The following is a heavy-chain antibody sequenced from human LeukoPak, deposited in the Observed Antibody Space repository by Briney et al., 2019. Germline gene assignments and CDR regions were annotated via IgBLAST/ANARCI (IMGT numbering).Heavy chain of an antibody. V-gene: IGHV3-33*06. CDR3: AKEGSSGWPYYFDY. D-gene: IGHD6-19*01. CDR2: IWYDGSNK. Sequence: GRSLRLSCAASGFTFSSYGMHWVRQAPGKGLEWVAVIWYDGSNKYYADSVKGRFTISRDNSKNTLYLQMNSLRAEDTAVYYCAKEGSSGWPYYFDYWGQGTLVTVSS. CDR1: GFTFSSYG. J-gene: IGHJ4*02.